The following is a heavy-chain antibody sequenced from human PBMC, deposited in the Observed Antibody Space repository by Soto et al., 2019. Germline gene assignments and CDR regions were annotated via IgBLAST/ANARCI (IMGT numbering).Heavy chain of an antibody. CDR3: AHSGPIATVAFDY. CDR1: GRSISSYS. Sequence: SETLSLTCTVSGRSISSYSWSWIRQPPGKGMEWIGYIYYSGSTNYNPSLKSRVTISVDMSNNQFSLKLSSVTVADTATYFCAHSGPIATVAFDYWGQGILVTVSS. D-gene: IGHD6-13*01. V-gene: IGHV4-59*08. CDR2: IYYSGST. J-gene: IGHJ4*02.